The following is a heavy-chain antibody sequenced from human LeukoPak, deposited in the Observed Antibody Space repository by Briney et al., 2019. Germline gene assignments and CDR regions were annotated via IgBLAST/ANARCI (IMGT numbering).Heavy chain of an antibody. CDR1: GFTFTSYG. Sequence: GGSLRLSCAASGFTFTSYGMHWVCQAPGKGLEWVAFIRYDGSNTFYTDSVKGRFTISRDNSKNTLYLQMNSLRAEDTAVYYCAKSQYQLRWGDYFDYWGQGTLVTVSS. CDR2: IRYDGSNT. CDR3: AKSQYQLRWGDYFDY. D-gene: IGHD4-23*01. V-gene: IGHV3-30*02. J-gene: IGHJ4*02.